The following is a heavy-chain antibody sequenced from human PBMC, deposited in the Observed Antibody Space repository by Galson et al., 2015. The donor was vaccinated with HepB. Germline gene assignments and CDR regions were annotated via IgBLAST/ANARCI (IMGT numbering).Heavy chain of an antibody. Sequence: SLRLSCAASGFTLSSYAMNWVRQAPGKGLEWVAVLSSHGDNEYYADSVKGRFTISRDSSENTVYLQMHSLRVEDTAVYYCARTFYFDYWGQGTLVTVSS. D-gene: IGHD3-16*01. J-gene: IGHJ4*02. CDR1: GFTLSSYA. V-gene: IGHV3-30*04. CDR2: LSSHGDNE. CDR3: ARTFYFDY.